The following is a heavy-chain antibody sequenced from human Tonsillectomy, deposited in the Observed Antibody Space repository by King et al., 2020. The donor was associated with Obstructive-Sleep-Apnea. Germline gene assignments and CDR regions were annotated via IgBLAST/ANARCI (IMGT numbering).Heavy chain of an antibody. CDR3: ASHRPYNSGYYYFDL. J-gene: IGHJ2*01. D-gene: IGHD3-22*01. CDR1: GYSFTSYW. CDR2: IDPSDSYT. V-gene: IGHV5-10-1*01. Sequence: VQLVESGAEVKKPGESLSISCKGSGYSFTSYWISWVRQMPGKGLEWMGRIDPSDSYTKYNPSFRGHVTVSADKSISTAYLQWSSLGASDTAMYYCASHRPYNSGYYYFDLWGRGSLVTVSS.